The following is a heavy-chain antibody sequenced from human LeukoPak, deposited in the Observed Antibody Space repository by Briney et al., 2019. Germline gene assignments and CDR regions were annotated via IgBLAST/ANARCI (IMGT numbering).Heavy chain of an antibody. V-gene: IGHV3-23*01. CDR1: GFTFSSYA. J-gene: IGHJ4*02. CDR3: AKDIWNCGGDCYSYYFDY. CDR2: ISGSGGST. D-gene: IGHD2-21*02. Sequence: PGGSLRLSCAASGFTFSSYAMSWVRHAPGKGLEWVSAISGSGGSTYYADSVKGRFTISRDNSKNTLYLQMNSLRAEDTAVYYCAKDIWNCGGDCYSYYFDYWGQGTLVTVSS.